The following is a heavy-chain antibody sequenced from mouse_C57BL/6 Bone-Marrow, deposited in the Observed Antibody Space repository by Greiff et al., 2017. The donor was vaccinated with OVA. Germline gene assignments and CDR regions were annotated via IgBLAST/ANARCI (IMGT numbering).Heavy chain of an antibody. CDR2: IYPGGGYT. Sequence: QVQLQQSGAELVRPGTSVKMSCKASGYTFPNYWIGWAKQRPGHGLEWIGDIYPGGGYTNYNEKFKGKATLTADKSSSTAYMQFSSLTSEDSAIYYCARGTAQATLDFDYWGQGTTLTVSS. V-gene: IGHV1-63*01. CDR1: GYTFPNYW. D-gene: IGHD3-2*02. J-gene: IGHJ2*01. CDR3: ARGTAQATLDFDY.